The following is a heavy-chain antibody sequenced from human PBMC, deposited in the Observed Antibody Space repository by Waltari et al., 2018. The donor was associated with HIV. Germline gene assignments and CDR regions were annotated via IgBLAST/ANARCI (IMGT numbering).Heavy chain of an antibody. J-gene: IGHJ6*02. CDR2: INQDATKK. CDR3: ARGDQWGLFMDSYYGLDV. D-gene: IGHD1-26*01. V-gene: IGHV3-7*01. CDR1: TFWFSRYW. Sequence: EALLVQPGGGVVRPGGTLRVSCAGFTFWFSRYWMIWCRQASGKGQEGVANINQDATKKNYADSVKGRFSVSRDNGKFSVFLKMNRLRVQDTAVYFCARGDQWGLFMDSYYGLDVWGRGTTVIVSS.